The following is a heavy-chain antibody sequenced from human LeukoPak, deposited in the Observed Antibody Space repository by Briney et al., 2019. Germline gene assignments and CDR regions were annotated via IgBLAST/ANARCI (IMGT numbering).Heavy chain of an antibody. CDR2: INPNSGGT. Sequence: GASVKVSCKASGYTFTGHYMHWVRQAPGQGLEWMGRINPNSGGTNYAQKFQGRVTMTRDTSISTAYMELSRLRSDDTAVYYCARDFIDYDYVWGSYRENWFDPWGQGTLVTVSS. CDR1: GYTFTGHY. J-gene: IGHJ5*02. D-gene: IGHD3-16*02. V-gene: IGHV1-2*06. CDR3: ARDFIDYDYVWGSYRENWFDP.